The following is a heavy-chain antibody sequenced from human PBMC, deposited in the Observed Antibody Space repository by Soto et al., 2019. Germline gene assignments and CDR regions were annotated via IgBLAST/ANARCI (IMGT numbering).Heavy chain of an antibody. CDR1: GYTFTSYD. J-gene: IGHJ6*03. CDR3: ARGLWVVPAAIKYYYYMAV. D-gene: IGHD2-2*01. Sequence: QVQLVQSGAEVKKPGASVKVSCKASGYTFTSYDINWVRQATGQGLEWMGWMNPNSGNTGYAQKFQGRVTMTRNTSISKAYMELSSLRSEDTAVYYCARGLWVVPAAIKYYYYMAVGGKGTTVTVS. V-gene: IGHV1-8*01. CDR2: MNPNSGNT.